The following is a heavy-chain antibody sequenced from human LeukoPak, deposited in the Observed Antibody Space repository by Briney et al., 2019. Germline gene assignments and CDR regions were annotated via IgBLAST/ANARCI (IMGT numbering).Heavy chain of an antibody. Sequence: SETLSLTCAVYGGSFSGYYWSWIRQPPGKGLEWIGEINHSGSTNYNPSLKSRVTISVDTSKNQFSLKLSSVTAADTAVYYCARDPYDILTGFDYWGQGTLVTVSS. J-gene: IGHJ4*02. D-gene: IGHD3-9*01. CDR2: INHSGST. V-gene: IGHV4-34*01. CDR3: ARDPYDILTGFDY. CDR1: GGSFSGYY.